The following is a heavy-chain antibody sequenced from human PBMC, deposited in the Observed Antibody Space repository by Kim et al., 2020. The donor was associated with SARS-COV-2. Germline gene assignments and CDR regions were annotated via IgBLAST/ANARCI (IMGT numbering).Heavy chain of an antibody. Sequence: GESLKISCKGSGYSFTSYWISWVRQMPGKGLEWMGRIDPSDSYTNYSPSFQGHVTISADKSISTAYLQWSSLKASDTAMYYCARQPRRRGFPYYYYGMDVWGQGTTVTVSS. CDR1: GYSFTSYW. CDR3: ARQPRRRGFPYYYYGMDV. J-gene: IGHJ6*02. CDR2: IDPSDSYT. V-gene: IGHV5-10-1*01. D-gene: IGHD3-10*01.